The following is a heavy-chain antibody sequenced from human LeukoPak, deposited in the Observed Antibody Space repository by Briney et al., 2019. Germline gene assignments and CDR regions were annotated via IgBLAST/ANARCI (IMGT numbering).Heavy chain of an antibody. CDR1: GYTFTSYG. CDR3: ARGGRYCSSTSCKALDY. CDR2: ISAYNGNT. D-gene: IGHD2-2*01. Sequence: ASVKVSCKASGYTFTSYGISWVRQAPGQGLEWMGWISAYNGNTNYAQKLQGRVTMTTDTSTSTAYMELRSLRSDDTAVYYCARGGRYCSSTSCKALDYWGQGTPVTVSS. J-gene: IGHJ4*02. V-gene: IGHV1-18*01.